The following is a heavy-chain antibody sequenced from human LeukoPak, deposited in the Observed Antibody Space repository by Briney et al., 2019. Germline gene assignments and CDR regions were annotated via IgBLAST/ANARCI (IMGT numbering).Heavy chain of an antibody. Sequence: GGSLRLSCAASGFTVSSRYMSWVRQAPGKGLEWVSVIYSGGTTFYADSVKGRFTISRDNSKNTLFLQMNSLRAEDSAVYFCARDGPDWGGYWYFDLWGRGTLVTVSS. J-gene: IGHJ2*01. CDR2: IYSGGTT. CDR3: ARDGPDWGGYWYFDL. V-gene: IGHV3-53*01. CDR1: GFTVSSRY. D-gene: IGHD7-27*01.